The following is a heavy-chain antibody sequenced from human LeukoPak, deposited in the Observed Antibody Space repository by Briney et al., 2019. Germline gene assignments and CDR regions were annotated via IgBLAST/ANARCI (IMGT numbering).Heavy chain of an antibody. J-gene: IGHJ4*02. D-gene: IGHD3-9*01. V-gene: IGHV3-23*01. CDR1: GFTFSSYA. CDR2: ISGSGGST. Sequence: GGSLRLSCAASGFTFSSYAMSWVRQAPGKGLEWVSAISGSGGSTYYADSVKGRFTISRDNSKNTLYLQMNSLRAEDTAVYYCAKEGRYFDWLLSTYYFDYWGQGTLVTVSS. CDR3: AKEGRYFDWLLSTYYFDY.